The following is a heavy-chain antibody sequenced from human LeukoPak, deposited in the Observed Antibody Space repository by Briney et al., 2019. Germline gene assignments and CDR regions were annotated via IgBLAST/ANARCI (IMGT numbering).Heavy chain of an antibody. CDR2: FYYSGSP. J-gene: IGHJ1*01. Sequence: SETLSLTCTVSGGSISSYYWSWTRQPPGKALEWIGYFYYSGSPNYNPSLKSRVTISVDTSKNQFSLKLSSVTAADTAVYYCARHRGWYCSGGSCFPEYFQHWGQGTLVTVSS. CDR1: GGSISSYY. D-gene: IGHD2-15*01. V-gene: IGHV4-59*08. CDR3: ARHRGWYCSGGSCFPEYFQH.